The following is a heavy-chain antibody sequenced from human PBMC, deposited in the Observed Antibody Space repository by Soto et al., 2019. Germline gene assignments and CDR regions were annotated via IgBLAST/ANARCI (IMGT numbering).Heavy chain of an antibody. CDR3: ARGDPQQLPSYYYYYYGMDV. V-gene: IGHV3-23*01. Sequence: EVQLLASGGGLVQPGGSLRLSCAASGFTFSSYAMSWVRQAPGKGLEWVSGIRGSGGSTYYADSVKGRFTISRDNSKNTLYLQLNSLRAEYTAVYYCARGDPQQLPSYYYYYYGMDVWGQGTTVTVSS. J-gene: IGHJ6*02. CDR2: IRGSGGST. CDR1: GFTFSSYA. D-gene: IGHD6-13*01.